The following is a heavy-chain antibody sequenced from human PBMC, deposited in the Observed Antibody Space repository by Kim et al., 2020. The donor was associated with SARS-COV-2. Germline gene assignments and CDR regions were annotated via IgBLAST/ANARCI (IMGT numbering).Heavy chain of an antibody. Sequence: YGDSVKGRFTISRDNAKNSLYLQMNSLRAEDTALYYCAKASYSSSWASDYWGQGTLVTVSS. V-gene: IGHV3-9*01. CDR3: AKASYSSSWASDY. D-gene: IGHD6-13*01. J-gene: IGHJ4*02.